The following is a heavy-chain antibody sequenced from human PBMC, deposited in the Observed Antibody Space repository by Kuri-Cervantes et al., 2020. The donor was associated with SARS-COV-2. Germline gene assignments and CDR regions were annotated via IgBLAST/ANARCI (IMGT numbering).Heavy chain of an antibody. CDR1: GFTFTTAW. CDR3: AKDYVSTYSYGYDY. D-gene: IGHD5-18*01. V-gene: IGHV3-15*07. CDR2: IRSITDGETT. J-gene: IGHJ4*02. Sequence: GGSLRLSCAAPGFTFTTAWMNWVRQAPGKGLEWVGRIRSITDGETTDYAAPVKGRFTISRDDSKNTLYLQMNSLRAEDTAVYYRAKDYVSTYSYGYDYWGQGTLVTVSS.